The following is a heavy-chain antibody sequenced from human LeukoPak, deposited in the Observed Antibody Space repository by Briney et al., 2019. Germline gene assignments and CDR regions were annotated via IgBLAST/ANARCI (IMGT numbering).Heavy chain of an antibody. Sequence: PGGSLRLSCVVSGLTFSSYSMNWVRQAPGKGLEWVSYISSSSSPIYDSDSVKGRFTISRDNAKNSLYLEMNSLRAEDTAVYYCARDRSPGNFDYWGQGTLVTVSS. J-gene: IGHJ4*02. CDR3: ARDRSPGNFDY. CDR2: ISSSSSPI. D-gene: IGHD3-10*01. V-gene: IGHV3-48*01. CDR1: GLTFSSYS.